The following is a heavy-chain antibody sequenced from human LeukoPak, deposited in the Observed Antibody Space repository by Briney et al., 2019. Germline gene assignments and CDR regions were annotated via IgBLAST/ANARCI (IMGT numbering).Heavy chain of an antibody. D-gene: IGHD4-11*01. V-gene: IGHV4-59*12. CDR1: GGSISSYY. J-gene: IGHJ4*02. CDR3: ARGYDYGNYND. Sequence: PSETLSLTCTVSGGSISSYYWSWIRQPPGKGLEWIGYIYYSGSTNYNPSLKSRVTISVDTSKSQFSLKLTSVTAADTAVYYCARGYDYGNYNDWGQGTLVTVSS. CDR2: IYYSGST.